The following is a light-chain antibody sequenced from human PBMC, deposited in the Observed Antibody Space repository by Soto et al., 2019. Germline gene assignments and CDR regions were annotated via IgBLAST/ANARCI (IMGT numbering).Light chain of an antibody. J-gene: IGLJ1*01. CDR1: SSDVGGYNY. Sequence: QSALTQPASVSGSPGQSITISCTGTSSDVGGYNYVSWYQQHPGKAPKLMIYEVSNRPSGVSNRFSGSKSGNTASLTISGLQAEDEADYYCQSFDSGLSGYVFGTGTKVTVL. CDR3: QSFDSGLSGYV. V-gene: IGLV2-14*01. CDR2: EVS.